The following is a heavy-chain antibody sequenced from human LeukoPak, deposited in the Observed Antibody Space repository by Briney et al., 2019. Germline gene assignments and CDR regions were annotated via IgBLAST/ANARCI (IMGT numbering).Heavy chain of an antibody. Sequence: ASVKVSCKASGGTFSSYAISWVRQATGQGLEWMGWMNPNSGNTGYAQKFQGRVTMTRNTSISTAYMELSSLRSEDTAVYYCARGLMRWLQSNWFDPWGQGTLVTVSS. V-gene: IGHV1-8*02. CDR1: GGTFSSYA. CDR3: ARGLMRWLQSNWFDP. CDR2: MNPNSGNT. D-gene: IGHD5-24*01. J-gene: IGHJ5*02.